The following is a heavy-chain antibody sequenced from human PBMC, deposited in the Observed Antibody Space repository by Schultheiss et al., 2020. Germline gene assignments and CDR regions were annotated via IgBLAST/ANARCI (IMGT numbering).Heavy chain of an antibody. D-gene: IGHD4-17*01. CDR3: ARVGGDYVSGMDV. CDR2: ISYDGSNK. Sequence: SLKISCAASGFNFSDSAMHWVRQASGKGLEWVAVISYDGSNKYYADSVKGRFTISRDNAKNTLYLQMNSLRAEDTAVYYCARVGGDYVSGMDVWGQGTTVTVSS. J-gene: IGHJ6*02. V-gene: IGHV3-30*03. CDR1: GFNFSDSA.